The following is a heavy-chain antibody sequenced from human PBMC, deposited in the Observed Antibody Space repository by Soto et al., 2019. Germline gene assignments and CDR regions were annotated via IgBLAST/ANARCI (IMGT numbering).Heavy chain of an antibody. Sequence: SETLSLTCTVSGVSIRRGYCTWIRQSPGKGLEWIGYIYYSGSRHYSPSLQSRLTMSVDTSKNQFSLKLSSVTAADTAVYYCARHTGAYSSSSSYYYYYTDVWGKGTTVTVSS. CDR3: ARHTGAYSSSSSYYYYYTDV. V-gene: IGHV4-59*01. CDR1: GVSIRRGY. J-gene: IGHJ6*03. D-gene: IGHD6-6*01. CDR2: IYYSGSR.